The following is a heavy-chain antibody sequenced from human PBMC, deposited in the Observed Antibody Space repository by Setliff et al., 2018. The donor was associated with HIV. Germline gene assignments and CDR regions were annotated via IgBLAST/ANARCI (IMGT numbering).Heavy chain of an antibody. V-gene: IGHV3-21*06. CDR2: ISGTSYI. CDR3: ARHELVGYYYSIDY. Sequence: PGGSLRLSCAGSGSGGSGFTFGDYSMTWVRQVPGRGLEWVSSISGTSYIYYADSVKGRFTVSRDNAKNSLYLHINSLRAEDKAVYYCARHELVGYYYSIDYWGQGTLVTVSS. D-gene: IGHD3-22*01. J-gene: IGHJ4*02. CDR1: GFTFGDYS.